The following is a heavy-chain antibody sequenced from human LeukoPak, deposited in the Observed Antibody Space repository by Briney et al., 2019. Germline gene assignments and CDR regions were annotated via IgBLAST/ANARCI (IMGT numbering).Heavy chain of an antibody. CDR3: ARVIRYYCGSGSYAFDI. CDR2: INHSGST. CDR1: GGSFSGYY. V-gene: IGHV4-34*01. J-gene: IGHJ3*02. Sequence: NPSETLSLTCAVYGGSFSGYYWSWIRQPPGKGLEWIGEINHSGSTNYNPSLKSRVTISVDTYKTPFSLKLRSVTAAGTAVYYCARVIRYYCGSGSYAFDIWGQGTMVTVSS. D-gene: IGHD3-10*01.